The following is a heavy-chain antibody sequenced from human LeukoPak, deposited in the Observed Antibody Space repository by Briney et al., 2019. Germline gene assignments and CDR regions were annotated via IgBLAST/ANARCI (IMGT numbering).Heavy chain of an antibody. V-gene: IGHV4-38-2*02. J-gene: IGHJ3*02. CDR3: ARSSGWFIPNAFDI. D-gene: IGHD6-19*01. CDR1: GYSISSAYY. CDR2: IYYSGST. Sequence: AETLSLTCSVSGYSISSAYYWGWIRQPPGKGLEWIGSIYYSGSTYYNPSLKSRVTISVDTSKNQFSLKLSSVTAADTAVYYCARSSGWFIPNAFDIWGQGTMVTVSS.